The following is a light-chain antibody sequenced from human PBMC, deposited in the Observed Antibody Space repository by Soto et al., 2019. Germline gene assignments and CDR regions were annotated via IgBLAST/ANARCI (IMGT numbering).Light chain of an antibody. CDR1: QSLPHSNGYNY. V-gene: IGKV2-28*01. J-gene: IGKJ1*01. CDR3: MQPLQSWT. CDR2: LGS. Sequence: DIVMTQSPLSLPVTPGEPASNSCRSSQSLPHSNGYNYLDWYLQKPGQSPQLLIYLGSNRASGVPDRFIGSGSGTDFTLKISRVEAEDVGVYYCMQPLQSWTFGQGTKVDIK.